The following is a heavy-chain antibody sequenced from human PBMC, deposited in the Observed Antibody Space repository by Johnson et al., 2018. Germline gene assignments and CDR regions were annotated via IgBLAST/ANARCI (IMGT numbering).Heavy chain of an antibody. J-gene: IGHJ6*03. CDR3: ANALVNYYYYMDV. CDR2: ISGSGGST. Sequence: VQLVESGGGLVQPGGSLRLSCAASGFTFSSYAMSWVRQAPGKGLEWVSAISGSGGSTYYADSVKGRFTISKDNSKNTVYLQRNSLRAEDTAVYYYANALVNYYYYMDVWGKGTTVTVSS. V-gene: IGHV3-23*04. D-gene: IGHD3-16*02. CDR1: GFTFSSYA.